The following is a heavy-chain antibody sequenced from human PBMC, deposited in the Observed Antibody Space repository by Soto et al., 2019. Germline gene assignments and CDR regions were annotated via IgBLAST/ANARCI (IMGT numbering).Heavy chain of an antibody. D-gene: IGHD6-13*01. CDR3: AKDMWPRSIAAAVVY. CDR1: GFTFSSYA. Sequence: PGGSLRLSCAASGFTFSSYAMSWVRQAPGKGLEWVSAISGSGGSTYYADSVKGRFTISRDNSKNTLYLQMNSLRAEDTAVYYCAKDMWPRSIAAAVVYWGQGTLVTVSS. CDR2: ISGSGGST. V-gene: IGHV3-23*01. J-gene: IGHJ4*02.